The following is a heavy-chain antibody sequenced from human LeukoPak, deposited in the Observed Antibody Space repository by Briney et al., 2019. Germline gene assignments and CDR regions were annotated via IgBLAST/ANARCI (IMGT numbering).Heavy chain of an antibody. CDR2: IKQDGSEI. Sequence: GGSLRLSCAGSGFTFTNYWMSWVRQAPGRGLEWVANIKQDGSEIYYVDSVKGRFTISRDNAKNSLYLQMNSLRADDTAVYYCARDFRFLDDYWGQGTLVTVSS. J-gene: IGHJ4*02. CDR1: GFTFTNYW. V-gene: IGHV3-7*01. D-gene: IGHD3/OR15-3a*01. CDR3: ARDFRFLDDY.